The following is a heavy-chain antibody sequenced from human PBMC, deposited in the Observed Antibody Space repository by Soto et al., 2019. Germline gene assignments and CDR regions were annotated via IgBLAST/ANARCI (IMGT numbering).Heavy chain of an antibody. Sequence: WGSLRLSCAASGFTFSSYDMHWVRQATGKGLEWVSAIGTAGDTYYPGSVKGRFTISRENAKNSLYLQMNSLRAEDTAVYYCARDKARGEDYGMDVWGQGTTVTVSS. CDR3: ARDKARGEDYGMDV. V-gene: IGHV3-13*01. CDR1: GFTFSSYD. D-gene: IGHD3-10*01. J-gene: IGHJ6*02. CDR2: IGTAGDT.